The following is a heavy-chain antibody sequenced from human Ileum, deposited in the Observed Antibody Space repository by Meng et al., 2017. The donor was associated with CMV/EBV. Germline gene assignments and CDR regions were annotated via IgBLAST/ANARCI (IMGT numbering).Heavy chain of an antibody. Sequence: LQESGPGLVKPSQTLSLTCTVSGGSIRSGDYYWSLIRQPPGKGLEWIGYIYYSGSTSYNPSLKSRVTISVDMSKNQFSLKLSSVTAADTAVYYCVRGDGYGGYDWDIWGQGTMVTVSS. D-gene: IGHD5-12*01. V-gene: IGHV4-30-4*08. CDR2: IYYSGST. J-gene: IGHJ3*02. CDR1: GGSIRSGDYY. CDR3: VRGDGYGGYDWDI.